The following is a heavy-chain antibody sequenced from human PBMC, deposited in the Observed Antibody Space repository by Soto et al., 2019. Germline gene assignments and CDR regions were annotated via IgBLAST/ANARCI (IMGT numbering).Heavy chain of an antibody. J-gene: IGHJ4*02. CDR3: ARRGVGLWSEFDY. V-gene: IGHV3-33*01. D-gene: IGHD3-16*01. Sequence: QVQLVESGGGVVQPGMSLRLSCAAFGFTFSNYGMHGVRQAPGKGLAWVAVIWYDGENRYYAESVKGRLTISRDNSKNTLALQMNSLKAEDTAVYYCARRGVGLWSEFDYLGQGTLVTVSS. CDR2: IWYDGENR. CDR1: GFTFSNYG.